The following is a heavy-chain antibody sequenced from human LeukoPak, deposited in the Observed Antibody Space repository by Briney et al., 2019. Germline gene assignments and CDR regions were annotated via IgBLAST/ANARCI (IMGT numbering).Heavy chain of an antibody. CDR1: GGSFSGYY. Sequence: SETLSLTCAVYGGSFSGYYWSXXRQPPGKGLEWIGXXXHSGSTNYNPSLKSRVTISVDTSKNQFSLKLSSVTAADTAVYYCAREARLVRRPTVKAFDIWGQGTMVTVSS. J-gene: IGHJ3*02. CDR3: AREARLVRRPTVKAFDI. CDR2: XXHSGST. V-gene: IGHV4-34*01. D-gene: IGHD4-17*01.